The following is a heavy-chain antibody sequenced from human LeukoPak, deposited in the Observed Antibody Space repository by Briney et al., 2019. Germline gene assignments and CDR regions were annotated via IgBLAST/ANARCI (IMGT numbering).Heavy chain of an antibody. V-gene: IGHV4-39*01. CDR1: GGSISSSSYY. Sequence: PSETLSLTCTVSGGSISSSSYYWDWIRQPPGKGLEWIGSIYYSGSTYYNPSLKSRVTISVDTSKNQFSLKLSSVTAADTAVYYCASLPRGTVVTTDYFDYWGQGTLVTVYS. D-gene: IGHD2-15*01. J-gene: IGHJ4*02. CDR2: IYYSGST. CDR3: ASLPRGTVVTTDYFDY.